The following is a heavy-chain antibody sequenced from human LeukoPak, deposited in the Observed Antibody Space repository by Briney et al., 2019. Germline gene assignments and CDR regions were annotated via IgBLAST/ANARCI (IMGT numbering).Heavy chain of an antibody. Sequence: PGGSLRLSCTASGFTFGDYAMSWFRQAPGKGLEWVGFIRSKAYGGTTEYAASVKGRFTISRDDSKSIAYLQMNSLKTEDTAVYYCTRTYSSSWQPVPYYYYYGMDVWGQGTTVTVSS. J-gene: IGHJ6*02. D-gene: IGHD6-13*01. CDR2: IRSKAYGGTT. V-gene: IGHV3-49*03. CDR1: GFTFGDYA. CDR3: TRTYSSSWQPVPYYYYYGMDV.